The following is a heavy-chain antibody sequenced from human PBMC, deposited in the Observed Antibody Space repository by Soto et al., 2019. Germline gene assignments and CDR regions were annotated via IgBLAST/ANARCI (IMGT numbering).Heavy chain of an antibody. Sequence: EVQLVESGGGLVKPGGSLRLSCAASGFTFSTCSMNWVRQAPGKGLEWVSSISSSSIYTYYADSVKGRFTISRDNAKNSLYLQMNSLRAEDTAVYYCAREDVATKDLDYWGQGTLVTVSS. CDR3: AREDVATKDLDY. V-gene: IGHV3-21*01. CDR2: ISSSSIYT. J-gene: IGHJ4*02. CDR1: GFTFSTCS. D-gene: IGHD5-12*01.